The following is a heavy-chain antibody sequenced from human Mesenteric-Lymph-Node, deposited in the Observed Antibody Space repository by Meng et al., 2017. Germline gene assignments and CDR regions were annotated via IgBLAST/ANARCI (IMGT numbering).Heavy chain of an antibody. CDR3: ARHSGPVAAAVVTLSPIDY. D-gene: IGHD6-13*01. J-gene: IGHJ4*02. Sequence: GESLMISWKGSGYSFTSYWIGWVRRMPGKGLEWMGIIYPGDSDTRYSPSFQGQVTISADKSISTAYLQWSSLKASDTAMYYCARHSGPVAAAVVTLSPIDYWGQGTLVTVSS. CDR2: IYPGDSDT. V-gene: IGHV5-51*01. CDR1: GYSFTSYW.